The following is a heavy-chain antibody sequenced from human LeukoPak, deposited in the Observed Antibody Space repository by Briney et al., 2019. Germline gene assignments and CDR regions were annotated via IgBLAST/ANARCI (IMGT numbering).Heavy chain of an antibody. CDR1: GGSITNTNY. CDR2: VNLQGST. J-gene: IGHJ4*02. CDR3: AREGGPYRPLDY. Sequence: PSGTLSLTCGVSGGSITNTNYWTWVRQPPGKGLEWIGEVNLQGSTNYNPSLMGRVAISVDTSENHISLQLTSETAADTAVYYCAREGGPYRPLDYSGQGTLVTVSS. V-gene: IGHV4-4*02.